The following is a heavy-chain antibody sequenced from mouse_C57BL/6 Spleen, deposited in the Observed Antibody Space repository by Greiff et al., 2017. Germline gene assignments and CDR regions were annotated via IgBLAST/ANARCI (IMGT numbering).Heavy chain of an antibody. CDR1: GYTFTSYT. CDR2: INPSSGYT. Sequence: QVQLQQSGAELARPGASVKMSCKASGYTFTSYTMHWVKQRPGQGLEWIGYINPSSGYTKYNQKFKDKATLTADKSSSTAYMQLSSLTSEDSAVYYCAREHYSNSFFDYWGQGTTLTVSS. J-gene: IGHJ2*01. D-gene: IGHD2-5*01. CDR3: AREHYSNSFFDY. V-gene: IGHV1-4*01.